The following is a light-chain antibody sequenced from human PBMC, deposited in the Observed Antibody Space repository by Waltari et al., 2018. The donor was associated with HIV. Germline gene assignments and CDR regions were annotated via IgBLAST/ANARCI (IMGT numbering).Light chain of an antibody. J-gene: IGLJ3*02. Sequence: QSALTQPPSASGSPGQSVPISCPGASSDVGGYNYVSWYQHHPGKAPNLMIYEVSKRPSGVPDRFSGSKSGSTASLTVSGLQAEDEADYYCSSYAGSNNRWVFGGGTKLTAL. CDR2: EVS. CDR1: SSDVGGYNY. V-gene: IGLV2-8*01. CDR3: SSYAGSNNRWV.